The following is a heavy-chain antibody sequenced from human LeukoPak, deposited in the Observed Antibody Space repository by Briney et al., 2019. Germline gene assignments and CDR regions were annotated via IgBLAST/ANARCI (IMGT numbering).Heavy chain of an antibody. J-gene: IGHJ4*02. CDR3: ARCNPYYDSSGYVHFFDY. CDR2: INPNSGGT. Sequence: ASVKVSCKASGYTFTGYYMHWVRQAPGQGLEWMGWINPNSGGTNYAQKFQGRVTMTRDTSISTAYMELRSLRSDDTAVYYCARCNPYYDSSGYVHFFDYWGQGTLVTVSS. V-gene: IGHV1-2*02. CDR1: GYTFTGYY. D-gene: IGHD3-22*01.